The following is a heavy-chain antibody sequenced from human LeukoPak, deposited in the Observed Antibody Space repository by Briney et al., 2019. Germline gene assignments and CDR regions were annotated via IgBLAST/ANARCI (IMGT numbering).Heavy chain of an antibody. CDR2: ISSSGSTI. D-gene: IGHD3-16*01. CDR3: ARGYVDNDDVFDI. V-gene: IGHV3-48*03. Sequence: PGGSLTLSCAASGFTLSSYEMNWVRQAPGKGLEWVSYISSSGSTIYYAESVKGRFTISRDNAKNSLFLQMNSLRAEDAAVYYCARGYVDNDDVFDIWGHGTMVTVSS. CDR1: GFTLSSYE. J-gene: IGHJ3*02.